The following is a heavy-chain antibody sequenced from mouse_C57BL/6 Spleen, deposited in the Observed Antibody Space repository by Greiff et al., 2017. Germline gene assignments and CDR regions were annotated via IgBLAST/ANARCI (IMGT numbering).Heavy chain of an antibody. J-gene: IGHJ2*01. Sequence: QVQLKQPGAELVMPGASVKLSCKASGYTFTSYWMHWVKQRPGQGLEWIGEIDPSDSYTNYNQKFKGKSTLTVDKSSSTAYMQLSSLTSEDSAVYYCARRGVYLDYWGQGTTLTVSS. CDR2: IDPSDSYT. CDR3: ARRGVYLDY. CDR1: GYTFTSYW. V-gene: IGHV1-69*01.